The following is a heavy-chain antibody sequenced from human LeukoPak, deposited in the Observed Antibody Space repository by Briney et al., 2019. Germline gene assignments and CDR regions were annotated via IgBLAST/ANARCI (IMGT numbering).Heavy chain of an antibody. CDR2: IRQGGREK. Sequence: QAGGSLRLSCAASPGITFSDYWMNWVRQAPGKGLEWVAIIRQGGREKLYLDSVKGRFTISRDNAKSSVYLQINSLRAEDTAVYYCVGGIGWQPDYWGQGTLVTVSS. D-gene: IGHD6-19*01. V-gene: IGHV3-7*03. CDR3: VGGIGWQPDY. CDR1: PGITFSDYW. J-gene: IGHJ4*02.